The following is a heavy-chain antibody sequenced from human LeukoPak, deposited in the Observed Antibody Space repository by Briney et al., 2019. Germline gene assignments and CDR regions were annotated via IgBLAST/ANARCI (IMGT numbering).Heavy chain of an antibody. J-gene: IGHJ4*02. Sequence: SETLSLTCTVSGYSISSGYYWGWIRQPPGKGLEWIGSIYYNGRTYYNPSLKSRVTISVDTSKNQFSLKLSSVTAADTAVYYCARVGYSSSIDYWGQGTLVTVSS. CDR3: ARVGYSSSIDY. V-gene: IGHV4-38-2*02. D-gene: IGHD6-6*01. CDR1: GYSISSGYY. CDR2: IYYNGRT.